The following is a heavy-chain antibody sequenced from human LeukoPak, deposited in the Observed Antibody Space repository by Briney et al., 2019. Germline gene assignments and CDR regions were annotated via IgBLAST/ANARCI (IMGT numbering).Heavy chain of an antibody. CDR3: AREWNYYDSSGYLVY. V-gene: IGHV1-3*03. CDR2: INAANGHT. J-gene: IGHJ4*02. Sequence: ASVKVSCKTSGYTFTNYAIHWVRQAPGQRFEWMGWINAANGHTKYSQEFQGRITITRDTSASTAYMELSSLRSEDMAVYYCAREWNYYDSSGYLVYWGQGTLVTVST. CDR1: GYTFTNYA. D-gene: IGHD3-22*01.